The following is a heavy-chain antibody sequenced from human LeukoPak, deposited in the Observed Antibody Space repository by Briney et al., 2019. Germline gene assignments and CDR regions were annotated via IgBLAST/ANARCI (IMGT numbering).Heavy chain of an antibody. V-gene: IGHV1-8*01. J-gene: IGHJ6*02. CDR1: GYTFTSYD. D-gene: IGHD3-22*01. Sequence: ASVQVSCKASGYTFTSYDINWVRQATGQGLEWMGWMNPNSGNTGYAQKFQGRVTMTRNTSISTAYMELSSLRSEDTAVYYCARVVVITTYYGMDVWGQGTTVTVSS. CDR3: ARVVVITTYYGMDV. CDR2: MNPNSGNT.